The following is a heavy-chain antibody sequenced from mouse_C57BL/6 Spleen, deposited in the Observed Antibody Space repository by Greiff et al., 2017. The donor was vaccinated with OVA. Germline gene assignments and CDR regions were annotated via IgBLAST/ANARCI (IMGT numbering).Heavy chain of an antibody. CDR1: GYAFTNYL. CDR3: ARSRLDAMDY. V-gene: IGHV1-54*01. CDR2: INPGSGGT. Sequence: QVQLQQSGAELVRPGTSVKVSCKASGYAFTNYLIEWVKQRPGQGLEWIGVINPGSGGTNYNEKFKGKATLTADKSSSTAYMQLSSLTSEDSAVYFCARSRLDAMDYWGQGTSVTVSS. J-gene: IGHJ4*01. D-gene: IGHD3-2*02.